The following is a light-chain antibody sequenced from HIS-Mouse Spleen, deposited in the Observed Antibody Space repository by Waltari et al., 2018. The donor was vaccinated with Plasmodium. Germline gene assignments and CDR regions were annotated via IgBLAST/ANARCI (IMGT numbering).Light chain of an antibody. CDR2: DAS. CDR3: QQFNSYPQGT. CDR1: QGISSA. Sequence: AIQLTQSPSSLSASVGDRVTITCRASQGISSALAWYQQKPGKAPKLLIYDASSLESGVASRFSGSGSGTDFTLTISSLQPEDFATYYCQQFNSYPQGTFGQGTRLEIK. J-gene: IGKJ5*01. V-gene: IGKV1-13*02.